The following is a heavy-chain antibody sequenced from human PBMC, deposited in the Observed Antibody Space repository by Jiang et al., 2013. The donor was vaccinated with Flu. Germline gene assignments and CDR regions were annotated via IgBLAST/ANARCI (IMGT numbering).Heavy chain of an antibody. CDR1: GFSLTSPGMC. CDR2: IDWDDDK. J-gene: IGHJ4*02. V-gene: IGHV2-70*13. CDR3: ARTLGGLTSVSKVYFDY. Sequence: TCSFSGFSLTSPGMCVSWIRQPPGKALEWLAFIDWDDDKYYSPSLQTRLTISKDTSKHQVVLTMTNMDPVDTATYFCARTLGGLTSVSKVYFDYWGQGALVTVSS. D-gene: IGHD3-9*01.